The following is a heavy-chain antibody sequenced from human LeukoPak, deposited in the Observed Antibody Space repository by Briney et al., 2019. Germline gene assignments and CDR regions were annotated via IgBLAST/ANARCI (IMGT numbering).Heavy chain of an antibody. V-gene: IGHV3-48*02. D-gene: IGHD3-16*01. J-gene: IGHJ6*02. Sequence: GGSLRLSCAASGFSFSSYGMNWVRQAPGKGLEWVSYISSGSGSIYYADSVKGRFTISRDNAKNSLYLQMNSLRDEDTAVYYCARDQYEVPYYSNYDGMNVWGQGTTVIVSS. CDR2: ISSGSGSI. CDR3: ARDQYEVPYYSNYDGMNV. CDR1: GFSFSSYG.